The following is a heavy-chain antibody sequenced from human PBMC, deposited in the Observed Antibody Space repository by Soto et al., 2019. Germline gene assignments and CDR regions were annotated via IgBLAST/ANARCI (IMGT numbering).Heavy chain of an antibody. V-gene: IGHV4-39*01. CDR3: ARHYGSGSYYKRWFDP. J-gene: IGHJ5*02. D-gene: IGHD3-10*01. CDR2: IYYSGST. CDR1: GGSISSSSYY. Sequence: PSETLSLTCTVSGGSISSSSYYWGWIRQPPGKGLEWIGSIYYSGSTYYNPSLKSRVTISVDTSKNQFSLKLSSVTAADTAVYYCARHYGSGSYYKRWFDPWGQGTLVTVSS.